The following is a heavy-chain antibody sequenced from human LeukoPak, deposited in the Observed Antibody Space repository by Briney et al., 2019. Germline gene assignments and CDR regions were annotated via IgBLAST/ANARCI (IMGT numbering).Heavy chain of an antibody. D-gene: IGHD3-10*01. Sequence: GGSLRLSCVASGFSLRRYWMAWVRQAPGKGLEWVAVISYDGSNKYYADSVKGRFTISRDNSKNTLYLQMNSLRAEDTAVYYCARDPGFGELLCWGQGTLVTVSS. V-gene: IGHV3-30*03. J-gene: IGHJ4*02. CDR3: ARDPGFGELLC. CDR1: GFSLRRYW. CDR2: ISYDGSNK.